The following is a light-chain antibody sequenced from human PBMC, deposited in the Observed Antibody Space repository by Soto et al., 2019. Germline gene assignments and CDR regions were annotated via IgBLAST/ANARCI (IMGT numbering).Light chain of an antibody. J-gene: IGKJ2*01. CDR2: WAS. CDR1: QSVSYSSNNKNY. Sequence: DIVMTQSPDSLAVSLGERATINCKSSQSVSYSSNNKNYLAWYQQKPGQPPKLLIYWASTRESGVPDRFSGSGSGTDFTLTISSLQAEDVAVYYCPQYYSTPYTFGQGTKLEIK. V-gene: IGKV4-1*01. CDR3: PQYYSTPYT.